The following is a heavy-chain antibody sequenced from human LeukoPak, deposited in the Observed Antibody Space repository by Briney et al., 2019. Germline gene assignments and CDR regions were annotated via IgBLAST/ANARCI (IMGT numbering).Heavy chain of an antibody. D-gene: IGHD3-10*01. V-gene: IGHV3-21*01. Sequence: GGSLRLSCAASGFTFSDYSMNWVRQAPGKGLEWVSSISSSIIYIYYADSVKGRFTISRDNAKNSLYLQMNSLRAEDTAVYYCARDILPSTYYYGSGSDYWGQGTLVTVSS. CDR3: ARDILPSTYYYGSGSDY. CDR1: GFTFSDYS. CDR2: ISSSIIYI. J-gene: IGHJ4*02.